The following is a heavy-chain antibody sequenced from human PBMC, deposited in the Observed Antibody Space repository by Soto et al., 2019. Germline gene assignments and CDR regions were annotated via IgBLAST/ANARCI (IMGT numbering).Heavy chain of an antibody. CDR1: GFTFSSYA. CDR3: AKALTTYYYDSSGYFDY. V-gene: IGHV3-23*01. Sequence: GWSLRLSCAASGFTFSSYAMSWVRQAPGKGLEWVSAISGSGGSTYYADSVKGRFTISRDNSKNTLYLQMNSLRAEDTAVYYCAKALTTYYYDSSGYFDYWGQGTLVTVSS. CDR2: ISGSGGST. D-gene: IGHD3-22*01. J-gene: IGHJ4*02.